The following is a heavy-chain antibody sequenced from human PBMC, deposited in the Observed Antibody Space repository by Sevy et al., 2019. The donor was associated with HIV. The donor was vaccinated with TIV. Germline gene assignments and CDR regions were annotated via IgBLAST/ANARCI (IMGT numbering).Heavy chain of an antibody. CDR3: ASEWPRIAQFDY. V-gene: IGHV4-39*01. CDR1: GGSVSSSSYY. D-gene: IGHD3-3*01. CDR2: IYYSGST. J-gene: IGHJ4*02. Sequence: SETLSLTCTVSGGSVSSSSYYWGWIRQPPGKGLDWIGSIYYSGSTYYNPSLKSRVTISVDTSKNQFSLKVRSVTAADTAVYYYASEWPRIAQFDYWGQGALVTVSS.